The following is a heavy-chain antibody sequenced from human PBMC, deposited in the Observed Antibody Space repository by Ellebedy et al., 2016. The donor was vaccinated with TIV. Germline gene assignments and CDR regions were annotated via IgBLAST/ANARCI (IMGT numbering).Heavy chain of an antibody. J-gene: IGHJ3*02. D-gene: IGHD7-27*01. Sequence: GGSLRLSCAASGFSFSSYSMNWVRQAPGKGLEWVSYMSGSTITTYYADSVKGRFTISRANAKNSLYLQMNSLRAEDTVVYYCTKDIAWGKERDIDAFDIWGQGTMVTVSS. CDR1: GFSFSSYS. CDR2: MSGSTITT. V-gene: IGHV3-48*04. CDR3: TKDIAWGKERDIDAFDI.